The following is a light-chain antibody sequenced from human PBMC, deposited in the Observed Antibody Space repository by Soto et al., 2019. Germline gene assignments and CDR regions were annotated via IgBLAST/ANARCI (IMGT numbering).Light chain of an antibody. J-gene: IGKJ3*01. V-gene: IGKV1-5*01. CDR1: QSISNC. Sequence: DIQMTQSPSTLFASVGDRVTITCRASQSISNCLACYQQKPGKAPKFLIYDASSLESGVPSRFGGSGSGTEFTLAISSLQPDDFATYYCQQYYSYSSTFGPGTKVDIK. CDR2: DAS. CDR3: QQYYSYSST.